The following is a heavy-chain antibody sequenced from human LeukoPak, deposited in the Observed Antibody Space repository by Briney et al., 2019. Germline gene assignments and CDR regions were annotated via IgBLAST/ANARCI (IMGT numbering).Heavy chain of an antibody. CDR2: INHSESTST. J-gene: IGHJ4*02. D-gene: IGHD3-16*01. CDR3: ARGRSNRDY. V-gene: IGHV4-34*01. CDR1: GFTFSSYA. Sequence: GSLRLSCAASGFTFSSYAMSWVRQAPGKGLEWIGEINHSESTSTNYNPSLKSRVTISVDASRKQFSLKLSSVTAADTAVYYCARGRSNRDYWGQGTQVTVSS.